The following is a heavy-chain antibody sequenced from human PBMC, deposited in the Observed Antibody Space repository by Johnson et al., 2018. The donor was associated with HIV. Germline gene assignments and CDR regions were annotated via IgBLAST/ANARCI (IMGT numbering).Heavy chain of an antibody. CDR2: IYSGGST. D-gene: IGHD5-24*01. V-gene: IGHV3-66*01. CDR3: AREWLYGFDI. CDR1: GFTFNDHA. J-gene: IGHJ3*02. Sequence: VQLVESGGGLVQPGGSLRLSCAASGFTFNDHAMNWVRQAPGKGLEWVSVIYSGGSTYYADSVKGRFTISRDNSKNTLYLQMNRLRAEDTAVYYCAREWLYGFDIWGQGTMVTVSS.